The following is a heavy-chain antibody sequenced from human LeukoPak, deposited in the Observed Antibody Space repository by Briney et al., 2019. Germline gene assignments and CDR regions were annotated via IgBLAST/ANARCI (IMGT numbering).Heavy chain of an antibody. CDR3: ARSITMVRGVIGY. CDR1: GYTFTGYY. V-gene: IGHV1-2*02. CDR2: INPNSGGI. J-gene: IGHJ4*02. D-gene: IGHD3-10*01. Sequence: ASVKVSCKASGYTFTGYYMHWVRQAPGQGLEWMGWINPNSGGINYAQKFQGRVTMTRDTSISTAYMELSRLRSDDTAVYYCARSITMVRGVIGYWGQGTLVTVSS.